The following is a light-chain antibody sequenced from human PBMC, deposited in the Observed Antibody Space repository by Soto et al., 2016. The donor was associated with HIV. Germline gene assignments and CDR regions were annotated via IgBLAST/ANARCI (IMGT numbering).Light chain of an antibody. Sequence: SYELTQPPSLSVAPRKTARITCGGNNLGSKSVHWYQQKPGQAPILVVYDDGDRPSGIPERFSGSNSGNTATLTISRVEAGDEAGYYCQVWDVSSDHVVFGGGTKLTVL. CDR1: NLGSKS. CDR2: DDG. V-gene: IGLV3-21*03. J-gene: IGLJ2*01. CDR3: QVWDVSSDHVV.